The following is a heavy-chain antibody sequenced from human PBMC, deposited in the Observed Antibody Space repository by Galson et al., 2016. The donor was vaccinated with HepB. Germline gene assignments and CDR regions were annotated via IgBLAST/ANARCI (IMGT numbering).Heavy chain of an antibody. D-gene: IGHD2-21*02. Sequence: SLRLSCAVSGLSVSDAWMTWVRQAPGKGLEWVGNIRNKRDGGTADYGETVKGTFTISRDNSKNTLYLQMSSLKTDDTAVYFCTTWDCGLYCWGQGTLVTAAS. V-gene: IGHV3-15*05. CDR2: IRNKRDGGTA. CDR1: GLSVSDAW. CDR3: TTWDCGLYC. J-gene: IGHJ4*02.